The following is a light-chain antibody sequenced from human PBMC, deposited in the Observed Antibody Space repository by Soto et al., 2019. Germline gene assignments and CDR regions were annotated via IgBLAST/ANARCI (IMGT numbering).Light chain of an antibody. CDR1: SSNIGSNY. J-gene: IGLJ2*01. CDR2: RNN. V-gene: IGLV1-47*01. Sequence: QLVLTQPPSASGTPGQRVTISCSGSSSNIGSNYVYWYQQLPGTAPKLLIYRNNQRHQGIPDRFCGSRSRISADLVMRGLRSEDEADYHCAAGDDSLSGVVFGGGTQLTVL. CDR3: AAGDDSLSGVV.